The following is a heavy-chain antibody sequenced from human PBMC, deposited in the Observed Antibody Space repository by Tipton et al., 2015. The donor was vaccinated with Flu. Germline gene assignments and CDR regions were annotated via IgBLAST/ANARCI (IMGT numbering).Heavy chain of an antibody. CDR2: IYYSGST. V-gene: IGHV4-59*01. D-gene: IGHD4-17*01. J-gene: IGHJ4*02. Sequence: TLSLTCAVYGGSFSGYYWSWIRQPPGKGLEWIGYIYYSGSTNYNPSLKSRVTISVDTSKNQFSLKLSSVTAADTAVYYCARVFGGYGDYEEDYWGQGTLVTVSS. CDR1: GGSFSGYY. CDR3: ARVFGGYGDYEEDY.